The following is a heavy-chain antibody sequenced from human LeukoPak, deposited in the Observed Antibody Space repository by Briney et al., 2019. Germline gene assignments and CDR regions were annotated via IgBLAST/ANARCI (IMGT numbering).Heavy chain of an antibody. CDR3: AKSDCGGDCHLLDY. CDR2: ISGSGGST. V-gene: IGHV3-23*01. J-gene: IGHJ4*02. CDR1: GFTFSSYA. D-gene: IGHD2-21*02. Sequence: GGSLRLSCAASGFTFSSYAMSWVRQAPGKGLEWVSAISGSGGSTYYADSVKGRFTISRDNSKNTLYLQMNSLRAEDTAVYYCAKSDCGGDCHLLDYWGQGTLVTVSS.